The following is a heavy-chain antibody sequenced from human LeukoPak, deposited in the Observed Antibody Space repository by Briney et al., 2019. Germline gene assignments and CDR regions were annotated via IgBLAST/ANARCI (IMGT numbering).Heavy chain of an antibody. Sequence: PSETLSLTCTVSGGSISSYYWSWIRQPPGKGLEWIGYIYYSGSTNYNPSLKSRVTISVDTSKNQFSLKLGSVTAADTAVYYCARVMATAERFFDYWGQGTLVTVSS. D-gene: IGHD5-24*01. J-gene: IGHJ4*02. CDR2: IYYSGST. V-gene: IGHV4-59*08. CDR3: ARVMATAERFFDY. CDR1: GGSISSYY.